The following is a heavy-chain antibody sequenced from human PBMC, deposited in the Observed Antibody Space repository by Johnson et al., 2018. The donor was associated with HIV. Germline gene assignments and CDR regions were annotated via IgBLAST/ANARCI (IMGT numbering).Heavy chain of an antibody. Sequence: VQLVESGGVVVQPGGSLRLSCAASGFTFDDYTMHWVRQAPGKGLEWVSLISWDGGSTYYADSVKGRFTISRDNSKNSLYLQMNSLRADDTALYYCARGVGSTTVAAFDIWGQGTMVTVSS. D-gene: IGHD1-26*01. CDR3: ARGVGSTTVAAFDI. J-gene: IGHJ3*02. CDR2: ISWDGGST. V-gene: IGHV3-43*01. CDR1: GFTFDDYT.